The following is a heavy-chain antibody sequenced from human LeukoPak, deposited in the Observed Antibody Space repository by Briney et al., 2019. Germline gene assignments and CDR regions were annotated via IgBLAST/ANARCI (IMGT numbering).Heavy chain of an antibody. Sequence: PSETLSLTCAVYGGSFSGYYWSWIRQPPGKGLEWIGEINHSGSTNYNPSLKSRVTISVDTSKNQFSLNLNSVTAADTAVYYCARSRTGYGNNWFDPWGQGTLVTVSS. D-gene: IGHD5-12*01. CDR3: ARSRTGYGNNWFDP. CDR2: INHSGST. J-gene: IGHJ5*02. V-gene: IGHV4-34*01. CDR1: GGSFSGYY.